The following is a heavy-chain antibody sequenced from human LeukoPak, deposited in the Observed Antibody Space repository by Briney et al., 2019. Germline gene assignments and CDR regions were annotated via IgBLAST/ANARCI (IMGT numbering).Heavy chain of an antibody. CDR2: ITGSGGTT. D-gene: IGHD3-22*01. V-gene: IGHV3-23*01. J-gene: IGHJ4*02. Sequence: GGPPRLSCAASGFTFSSYALSWVRQAPGKGLEWVSTITGSGGTTYYADSVKGRFTISRDNSKNTVYLQMNSLRAEDTAVYHCATQYYDSGAYHHFPYWGQGTLVTVSS. CDR3: ATQYYDSGAYHHFPY. CDR1: GFTFSSYA.